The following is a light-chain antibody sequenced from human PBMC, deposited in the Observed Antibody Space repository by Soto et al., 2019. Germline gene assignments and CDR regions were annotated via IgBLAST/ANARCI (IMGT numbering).Light chain of an antibody. J-gene: IGLJ1*01. CDR2: EAS. CDR3: SLYTSENTYV. Sequence: QSALTQPPSVSGSPGQSVTISCTGTSTDFVSYNRVSWYQQPPGTAPKLIIYEASNRPSGVLDRFSGSKSGNTASLTISGLQAAEEADYYCSLYTSENTYVFGTGTKVTVL. CDR1: STDFVSYNR. V-gene: IGLV2-18*01.